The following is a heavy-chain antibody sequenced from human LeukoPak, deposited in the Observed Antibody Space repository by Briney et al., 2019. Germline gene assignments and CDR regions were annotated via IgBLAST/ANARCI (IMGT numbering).Heavy chain of an antibody. CDR3: ARESYYDSSGYYYERFDY. Sequence: SVKVSCKASGGTFSSYAISWVRQAPGQGLEWMGRIIPILGIANYAQKFQGRVAITADKSTSTAYMELSSLRSEDTAVYYCARESYYDSSGYYYERFDYWGQGTLVTVSS. D-gene: IGHD3-22*01. V-gene: IGHV1-69*04. CDR1: GGTFSSYA. CDR2: IIPILGIA. J-gene: IGHJ4*02.